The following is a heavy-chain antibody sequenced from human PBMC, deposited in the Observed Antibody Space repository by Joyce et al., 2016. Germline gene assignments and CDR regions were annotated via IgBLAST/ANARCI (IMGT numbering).Heavy chain of an antibody. CDR2: ISPDGNRQ. CDR1: GFSFTSFS. D-gene: IGHD4-17*01. J-gene: IGHJ5*02. CDR3: ARGTTVTGMGNWLDP. Sequence: QVHLVESGGGVVQPGRSLTLSCAASGFSFTSFSMVWVRQAPGKWLEWAAVISPDGNRQYCGDSVKGRFIVSGDNSKNTVNLQMSGLGVEDTAVYYCARGTTVTGMGNWLDPWGQGTLVTVSS. V-gene: IGHV3-30-3*01.